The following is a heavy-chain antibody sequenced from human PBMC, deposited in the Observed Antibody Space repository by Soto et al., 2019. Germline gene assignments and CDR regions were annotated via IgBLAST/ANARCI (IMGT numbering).Heavy chain of an antibody. J-gene: IGHJ4*02. Sequence: SETLSLTCTVSGVFVSDSNYHWGWIRQTPGKGLEWIGSINYSGTTYYNPSLRSRITMSVDTSKNQVFLRLNSVTAADTAMYYCAKQGIFSRHTYPPSRFWGRGTLVTV. D-gene: IGHD6-13*01. CDR3: AKQGIFSRHTYPPSRF. CDR2: INYSGTT. V-gene: IGHV4-39*01. CDR1: GVFVSDSNYH.